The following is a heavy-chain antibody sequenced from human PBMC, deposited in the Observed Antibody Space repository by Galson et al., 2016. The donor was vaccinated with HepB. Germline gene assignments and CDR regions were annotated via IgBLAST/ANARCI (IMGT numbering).Heavy chain of an antibody. V-gene: IGHV3-23*01. J-gene: IGHJ4*02. D-gene: IGHD3-10*01. CDR2: ISGSGVTT. CDR1: GFTFSNYA. Sequence: SLRLSCAASGFTFSNYAMNWVRQAPGKGLEWVSSISGSGVTTNYADSVKGWFTTSRENSKNTLFLQMNNLRAEDTAVYYCAKEMAAGSVPYFDFWGQGTLVTVSS. CDR3: AKEMAAGSVPYFDF.